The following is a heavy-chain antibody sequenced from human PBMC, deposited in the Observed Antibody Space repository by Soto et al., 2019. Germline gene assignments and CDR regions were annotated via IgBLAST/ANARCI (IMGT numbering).Heavy chain of an antibody. CDR2: INPNSGGT. V-gene: IGHV1-2*04. J-gene: IGHJ3*02. Sequence: QVRLVQSGAEVKKPGASVKVSCKASGYAFTGYYIHWVRQAPGQGLEWMGWINPNSGGTHYAQKFQGWVTMTRDTSISTAFMELSRLRSAETAVYYCAIGRAVGAVMVEESFDIWGQGTVVTVSS. CDR1: GYAFTGYY. D-gene: IGHD3-10*02. CDR3: AIGRAVGAVMVEESFDI.